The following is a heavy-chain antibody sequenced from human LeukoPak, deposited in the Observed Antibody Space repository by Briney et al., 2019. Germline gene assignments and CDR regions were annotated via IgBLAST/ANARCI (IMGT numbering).Heavy chain of an antibody. CDR1: GFTVSSSY. CDR2: ISGSGGST. D-gene: IGHD3-3*01. CDR3: AKVGLRFLEWSHSDAFDI. J-gene: IGHJ3*02. Sequence: GGSLRLSCAVSGFTVSSSYMTWVRQAPGKGLEWVSAISGSGGSTYYADSVKGRFTISRDNSKNTLYQQMNSLRAEDTAVYYCAKVGLRFLEWSHSDAFDIWGQGTMVTVSS. V-gene: IGHV3-23*01.